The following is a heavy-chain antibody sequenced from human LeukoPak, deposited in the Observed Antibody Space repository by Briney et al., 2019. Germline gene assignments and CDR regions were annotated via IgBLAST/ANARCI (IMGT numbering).Heavy chain of an antibody. CDR3: ARDGSAMVRGVPYI. Sequence: GASVKVSCKASGYTFTSYGISWVRQAPGQGLEWMGWISAYNGNTNYAQKLQGRVTMTTDTSTSPAYMELRSLRSDDTAVYYCARDGSAMVRGVPYIWGEGAMVTVSS. J-gene: IGHJ3*02. V-gene: IGHV1-18*01. CDR2: ISAYNGNT. D-gene: IGHD3-10*01. CDR1: GYTFTSYG.